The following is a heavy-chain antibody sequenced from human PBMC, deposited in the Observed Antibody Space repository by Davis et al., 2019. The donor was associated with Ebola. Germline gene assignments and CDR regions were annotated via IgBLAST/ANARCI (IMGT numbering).Heavy chain of an antibody. J-gene: IGHJ4*02. V-gene: IGHV3-23*01. Sequence: GESLKISCAASGFTFSSYAMSWVRQAPGKGLEWVSAISGSGGSTYYADSVKGRFTISRDNSKNTLYLQMNSLRAEDTAVYYCAKPAPVTILYYFDYWGQGTLVTVSS. D-gene: IGHD3-3*01. CDR1: GFTFSSYA. CDR3: AKPAPVTILYYFDY. CDR2: ISGSGGST.